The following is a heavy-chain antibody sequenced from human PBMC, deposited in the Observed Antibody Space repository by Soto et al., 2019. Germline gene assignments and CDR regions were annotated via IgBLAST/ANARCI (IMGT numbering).Heavy chain of an antibody. D-gene: IGHD3-22*01. Sequence: QVQLVQSGAEVKKPGASVKVSCKASGYTFTSYDINWVRQATGQGLEWMGWMNPNSGNTGYAQKFQGRVTMTRNTXKSTAYMELSSLRSEDTAVYYCARGQRYYYDSSGDYWGQGTLVTVSS. CDR1: GYTFTSYD. CDR3: ARGQRYYYDSSGDY. V-gene: IGHV1-8*01. CDR2: MNPNSGNT. J-gene: IGHJ4*02.